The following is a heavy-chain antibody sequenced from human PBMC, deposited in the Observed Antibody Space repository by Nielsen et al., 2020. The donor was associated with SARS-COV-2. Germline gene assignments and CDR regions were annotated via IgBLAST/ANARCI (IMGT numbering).Heavy chain of an antibody. CDR1: GFTFSNYA. CDR2: IRYDGSNE. V-gene: IGHV3-30*02. CDR3: ARYDYVWGSSRPLDAFDI. Sequence: GGSLRLSCAASGFTFSNYAMHWVRQTPGKGLEWVAFIRYDGSNEYYADSVKGRLTISRDNSKNMLYLQMNSLRAEDTAVYYCARYDYVWGSSRPLDAFDIWGQETMVTVSS. J-gene: IGHJ3*02. D-gene: IGHD3-16*02.